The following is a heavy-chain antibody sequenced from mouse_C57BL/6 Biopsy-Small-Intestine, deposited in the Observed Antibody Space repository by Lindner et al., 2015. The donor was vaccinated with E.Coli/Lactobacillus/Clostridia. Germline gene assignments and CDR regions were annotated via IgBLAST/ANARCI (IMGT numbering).Heavy chain of an antibody. CDR1: GYAFTNYL. Sequence: VQLQESGAELVRPGTSVKVSCKASGYAFTNYLIEWVRQRPGQGLEWIGLINPGSGGTNYNGKFKGKATLTADKSSSTAYMQLSSLTTEDSAIYYCARPLWGYFDVWGTGTTVTVSP. J-gene: IGHJ1*03. V-gene: IGHV1-54*01. CDR3: ARPLWGYFDV. CDR2: INPGSGGT.